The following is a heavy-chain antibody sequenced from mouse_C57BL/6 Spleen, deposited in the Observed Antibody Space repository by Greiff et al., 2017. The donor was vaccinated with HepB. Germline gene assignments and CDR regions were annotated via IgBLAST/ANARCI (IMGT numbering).Heavy chain of an antibody. CDR1: GYTFTEYT. J-gene: IGHJ1*03. D-gene: IGHD4-1*01. V-gene: IGHV1-62-2*01. CDR2: FYPGSGSI. Sequence: QVQLQQSGAELVKPGASVKLSCKASGYTFTEYTIHWVKQRSGQGLEWIGWFYPGSGSIKYNEKFKDKATLTADKSSSTVYMELSRLTSEDSAVYVCARHEDRGNWGPWYFDVWGTGTTVTVSS. CDR3: ARHEDRGNWGPWYFDV.